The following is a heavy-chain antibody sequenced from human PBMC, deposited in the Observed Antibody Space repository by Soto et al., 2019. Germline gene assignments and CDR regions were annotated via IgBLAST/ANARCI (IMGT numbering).Heavy chain of an antibody. CDR3: ARAGYCSGGTCFHGNCDC. V-gene: IGHV1-46*01. J-gene: IGHJ4*02. CDR1: GYTFTTYY. Sequence: QVQLVQSGAEVKRPGASVKVSCKASGYTFTTYYMHWVRQAPGQGLEWLGIINPNGGSTTYAQKFQGRVTMTRDTSTSTVYLELSSLRSEDTAVYYCARAGYCSGGTCFHGNCDCWGQGTLVTVSA. D-gene: IGHD2-15*01. CDR2: INPNGGST.